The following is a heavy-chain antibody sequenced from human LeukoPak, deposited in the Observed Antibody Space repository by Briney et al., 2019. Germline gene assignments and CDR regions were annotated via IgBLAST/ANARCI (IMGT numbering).Heavy chain of an antibody. D-gene: IGHD6-6*01. CDR2: ISDSGGNT. V-gene: IGHV3-23*01. CDR1: GFTLNSYA. Sequence: HSGGSLRLSCAASGFTLNSYAMSWVRQAPWERLQWVSGISDSGGNTYYADSVRGRFTISRDNSKNTLYLQMNSLRAEDTAVYYCARHRSSWLIDYWGQGTLVTVSS. CDR3: ARHRSSWLIDY. J-gene: IGHJ4*02.